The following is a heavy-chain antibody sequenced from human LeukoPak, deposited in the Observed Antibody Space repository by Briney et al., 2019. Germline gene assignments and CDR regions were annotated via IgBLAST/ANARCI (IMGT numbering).Heavy chain of an antibody. CDR3: AKDQGDSIDY. D-gene: IGHD2-21*02. CDR2: MSNSGGST. J-gene: IGHJ4*02. Sequence: GGSLRLSCAASGFSFSSYWMHWVRQAPGKGLEWVSAMSNSGGSTYYADSVKGRFTISRDNSKNTLYLQMNSLRAEDTAVYYCAKDQGDSIDYWGQGTLVTVSS. CDR1: GFSFSSYW. V-gene: IGHV3-23*01.